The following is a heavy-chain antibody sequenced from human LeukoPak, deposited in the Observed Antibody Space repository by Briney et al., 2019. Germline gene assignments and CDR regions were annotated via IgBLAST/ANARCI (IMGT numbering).Heavy chain of an antibody. D-gene: IGHD3-9*01. CDR2: ISSSSSYI. Sequence: GGSLRLSCAASGFTFSSYSMTWVRQAPGKGLEWVSSISSSSSYIYYADSVKGRFTISRDNAKNSLYLQMNSLRADDTAVYYCAREGTEHFDWLSTYYFDYWGQGTLVTVSS. CDR1: GFTFSSYS. CDR3: AREGTEHFDWLSTYYFDY. J-gene: IGHJ4*02. V-gene: IGHV3-21*01.